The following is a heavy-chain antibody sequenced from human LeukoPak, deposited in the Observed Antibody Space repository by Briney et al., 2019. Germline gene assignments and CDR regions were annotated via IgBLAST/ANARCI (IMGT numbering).Heavy chain of an antibody. CDR2: FDPEDGET. J-gene: IGHJ4*02. CDR3: ATSIAAAGTFTYFDY. D-gene: IGHD6-13*01. Sequence: ASVKVSCKVSGYTLTELSMHWVRQAPGNGLEWMGGFDPEDGETIYAQKFQGRVTMTEDTSTDTAYMELSSLRSEDTAVYYCATSIAAAGTFTYFDYWGQGTLVTVSS. CDR1: GYTLTELS. V-gene: IGHV1-24*01.